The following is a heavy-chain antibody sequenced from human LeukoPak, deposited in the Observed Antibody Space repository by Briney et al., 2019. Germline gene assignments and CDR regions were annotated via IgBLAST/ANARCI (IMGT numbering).Heavy chain of an antibody. D-gene: IGHD5-18*01. CDR1: GDSVSSNSAA. CDR3: ARDARRNTAIRFDY. Sequence: SQTLSLTCAISGDSVSSNSAAWNWIRQSPSRGLEWLRRTYYRSKWYNDYAESVTSRISINADTSKNQFSLQLNSVTPEDTAVYYCARDARRNTAIRFDYWGQGTLVTVSS. CDR2: TYYRSKWYN. J-gene: IGHJ4*02. V-gene: IGHV6-1*01.